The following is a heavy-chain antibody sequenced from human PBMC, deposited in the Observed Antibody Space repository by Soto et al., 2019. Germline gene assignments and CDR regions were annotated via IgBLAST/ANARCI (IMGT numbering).Heavy chain of an antibody. CDR2: INHSGST. D-gene: IGHD3-9*01. J-gene: IGHJ4*02. CDR1: GGSFSGYY. V-gene: IGHV4-34*01. Sequence: PSETLSLTCAVYGGSFSGYYWSWIRQPPGKGLEWIGEINHSGSTNYNPSLKSRVTISVDTSKNQFSLKLSSVTAADTAVYYSARLRYFDWLPRGALDYWGQGTLVTVSS. CDR3: ARLRYFDWLPRGALDY.